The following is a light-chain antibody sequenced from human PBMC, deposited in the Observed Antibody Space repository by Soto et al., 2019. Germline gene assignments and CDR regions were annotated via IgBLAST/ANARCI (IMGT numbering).Light chain of an antibody. V-gene: IGKV3-20*01. CDR2: GAS. J-gene: IGKJ1*01. Sequence: EIVLTQSPGTLSLSPGERATLSCRASQSVSNSFLAWYQQRPGKAPWLLIYGASTRPTGIPDRFSGSGSGTEFTLTISSLEPDDFAVYYCLQYAASPCTFGQGTKVDI. CDR1: QSVSNSF. CDR3: LQYAASPCT.